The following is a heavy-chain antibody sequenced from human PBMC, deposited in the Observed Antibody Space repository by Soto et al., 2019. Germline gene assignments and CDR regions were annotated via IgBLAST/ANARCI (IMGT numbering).Heavy chain of an antibody. CDR2: IYYSGST. CDR1: GGSISSGGYY. V-gene: IGHV4-31*11. D-gene: IGHD2-15*01. CDR3: ARIGQGGSWHGDYFDY. J-gene: IGHJ4*02. Sequence: SETLSLTCAVSGGSISSGGYYWSWIRHHPGKGLEWIGYIYYSGSTYYNPSLKSRVTISVDTSKNQFSLKLSSVTAADTAVYYCARIGQGGSWHGDYFDYWGQGTLVTVSS.